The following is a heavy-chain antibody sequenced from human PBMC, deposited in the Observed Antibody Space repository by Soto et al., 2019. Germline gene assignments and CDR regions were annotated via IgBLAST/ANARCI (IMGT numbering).Heavy chain of an antibody. D-gene: IGHD5-18*01. Sequence: SETLSLTCAVSGGSISSGGYSWSWIRQPPGKGLEWIGYIYHSGSTYYNPSLKSRVTISVDRSKNQFSLKLSSVTAADTAVYYCARVRDTAPKGYFDFWGQGTRVTVSS. CDR3: ARVRDTAPKGYFDF. V-gene: IGHV4-30-2*01. CDR2: IYHSGST. J-gene: IGHJ4*02. CDR1: GGSISSGGYS.